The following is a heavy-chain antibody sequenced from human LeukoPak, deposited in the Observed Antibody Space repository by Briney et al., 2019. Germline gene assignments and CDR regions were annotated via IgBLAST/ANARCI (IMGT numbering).Heavy chain of an antibody. D-gene: IGHD6-13*01. CDR2: IYHSGST. CDR3: AREGYGENPALEMDV. V-gene: IGHV4-38-2*02. J-gene: IGHJ6*04. CDR1: GYSISSGYY. Sequence: SETLSLTCSVSGYSISSGYYWGWIRQPPGKGLEWIGSIYHSGSTYYNPSLKSRVIISVDASKNLFSLKLSSVTAADTALYYCAREGYGENPALEMDVWGKGTTVTVSS.